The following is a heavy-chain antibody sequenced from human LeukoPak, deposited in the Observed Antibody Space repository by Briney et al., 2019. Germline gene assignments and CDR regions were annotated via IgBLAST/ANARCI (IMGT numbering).Heavy chain of an antibody. CDR1: GGTFSSYT. V-gene: IGHV1-69*02. D-gene: IGHD2-15*01. CDR3: ARAGVTDRLEVAWEAKYYYYYYMDV. J-gene: IGHJ6*03. Sequence: SVKVSCKASGGTFSSYTISWVRQAPGQGLEWMGRIIPILGIANYAKKFQGRVTITADKSTSTAYMELSSLRSEDTAVYYCARAGVTDRLEVAWEAKYYYYYYMDVWGKGTTVTVSS. CDR2: IIPILGIA.